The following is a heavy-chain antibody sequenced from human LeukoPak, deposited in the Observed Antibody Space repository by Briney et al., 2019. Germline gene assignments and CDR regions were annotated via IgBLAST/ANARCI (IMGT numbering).Heavy chain of an antibody. CDR2: IYTSGST. Sequence: PSQTLSLTCTVSGGSISSGSYYWSWIRQPAGKGLEWIGRIYTSGSTNYNPSLKSRVTISVDTSKNQFSLKLSLVTAADTAVYYCARGRMGNRGYYFDYWGQGTLVTVSS. D-gene: IGHD4-23*01. CDR1: GGSISSGSYY. J-gene: IGHJ4*02. CDR3: ARGRMGNRGYYFDY. V-gene: IGHV4-61*02.